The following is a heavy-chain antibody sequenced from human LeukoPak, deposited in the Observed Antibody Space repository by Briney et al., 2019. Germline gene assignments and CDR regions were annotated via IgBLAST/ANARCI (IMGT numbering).Heavy chain of an antibody. CDR1: GGSISSSNW. J-gene: IGHJ4*02. D-gene: IGHD6-19*01. CDR3: ATSGWYLLPGVY. CDR2: IYYSGST. V-gene: IGHV4-39*01. Sequence: ASETLSLTCAVSGGSISSSNWWSWVRQPPGKGLEWIGSIYYSGSTYYNPSLESRVTISVDTSKNQFSLKLSSVTAADTAVYYCATSGWYLLPGVYWGQGTLVTVSS.